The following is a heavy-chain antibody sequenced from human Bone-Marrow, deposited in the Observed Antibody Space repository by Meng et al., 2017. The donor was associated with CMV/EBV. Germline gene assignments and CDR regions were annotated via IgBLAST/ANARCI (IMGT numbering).Heavy chain of an antibody. CDR3: ARCPFIAH. CDR2: INHSGST. CDR1: GGSFSGYY. V-gene: IGHV4-34*01. D-gene: IGHD6-13*01. J-gene: IGHJ4*02. Sequence: SETLSLTCAVYGGSFSGYYWSWIRQPPGKGLEWIGEINHSGSTNYNPSLKSRVTISVDTSKNQFSLKLSSVTAADTAVYYCARCPFIAHWGQGTLVTVSS.